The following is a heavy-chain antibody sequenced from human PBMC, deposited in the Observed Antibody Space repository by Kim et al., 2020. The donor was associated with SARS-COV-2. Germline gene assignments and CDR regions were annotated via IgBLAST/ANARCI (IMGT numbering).Heavy chain of an antibody. CDR3: SRYCSRGACSPGSNY. CDR2: IRTKANNYAT. D-gene: IGHD2-15*01. J-gene: IGHJ6*01. V-gene: IGHV3-73*01. CDR1: GFTFSGSS. Sequence: GGSLRLSCSGSGFTFSGSSLFWVRQASGKGLEWLGRIRTKANNYATKYAASVKGRFTISRDDSKNTAYLQMTSLKTDDTAVYYRSRYCSRGACSPGSNY.